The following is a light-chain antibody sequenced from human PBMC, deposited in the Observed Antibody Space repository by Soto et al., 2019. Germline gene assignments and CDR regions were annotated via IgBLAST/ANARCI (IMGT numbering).Light chain of an antibody. CDR1: NIGSKA. V-gene: IGLV3-12*02. J-gene: IGLJ1*01. CDR3: TSYTRSSTYV. Sequence: SYELTQPHSVSVATAQMARITCGGNNIGSKAVHWYQQKPGQDPVLVIYSDSNRPSGIPERFSGSKSGNTASLSISGLQADDEADYYCTSYTRSSTYVFGTGTKLTVL. CDR2: SDS.